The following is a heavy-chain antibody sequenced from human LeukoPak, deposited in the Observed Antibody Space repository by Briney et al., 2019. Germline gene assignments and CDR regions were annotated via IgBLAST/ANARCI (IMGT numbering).Heavy chain of an antibody. D-gene: IGHD3-10*01. V-gene: IGHV3-21*01. J-gene: IGHJ5*02. Sequence: GGSLRLSCAASGFTFSSYSMNWVRQAPGKGLEWVSSISSSSSYIYYADSVKGRFTISRDNAKNSLYLQMNGLTAEDTAMYYCARDSYQDYYGRFDPWGQGTLVIVSS. CDR2: ISSSSSYI. CDR3: ARDSYQDYYGRFDP. CDR1: GFTFSSYS.